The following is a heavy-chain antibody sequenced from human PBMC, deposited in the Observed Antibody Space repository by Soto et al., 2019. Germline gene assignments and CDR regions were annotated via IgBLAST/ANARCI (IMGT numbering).Heavy chain of an antibody. CDR3: ARIDYSNYVEDLKYNWFDH. CDR1: GGTFSNYA. CDR2: IIPIFGTA. J-gene: IGHJ5*02. D-gene: IGHD4-4*01. Sequence: KVSCKGSGGTFSNYAISWVRPAPGQGLEWMGGIIPIFGTANYAQKFQGRVTTTADKSTSTAYMELSSLRSEDTAVYYCARIDYSNYVEDLKYNWFDHWGQGTLVTVS. V-gene: IGHV1-69*06.